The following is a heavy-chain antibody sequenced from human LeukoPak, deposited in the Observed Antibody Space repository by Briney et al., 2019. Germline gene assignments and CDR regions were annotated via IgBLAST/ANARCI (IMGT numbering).Heavy chain of an antibody. J-gene: IGHJ4*02. CDR3: ARIDRAVAGTIDY. D-gene: IGHD6-19*01. CDR2: IYYSGST. V-gene: IGHV4-59*08. Sequence: SETLSLTCTVSGGSISSYFWSWIRQPPGKGLEWIGYIYYSGSTNYNPSLKSRVTISVDTSKNQFSLKLSSVTAADTAVYYCARIDRAVAGTIDYWGQGTLVTVSS. CDR1: GGSISSYF.